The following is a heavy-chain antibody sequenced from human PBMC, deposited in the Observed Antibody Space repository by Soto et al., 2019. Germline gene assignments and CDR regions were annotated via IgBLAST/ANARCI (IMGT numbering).Heavy chain of an antibody. Sequence: PSETLSLTCTVSGGSISGYYWNWIRQPPGKGLEWIGYIYYSGSTNYNPSLKSRVTISVDTSKNQFSLKLSSVTAADTAVYYCARHVIEMAPFGYWGQGTLVTVSS. J-gene: IGHJ4*02. CDR1: GGSISGYY. CDR3: ARHVIEMAPFGY. CDR2: IYYSGST. V-gene: IGHV4-59*08.